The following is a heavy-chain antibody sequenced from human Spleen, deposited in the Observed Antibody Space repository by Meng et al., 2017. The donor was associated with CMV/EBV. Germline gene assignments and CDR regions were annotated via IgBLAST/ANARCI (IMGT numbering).Heavy chain of an antibody. J-gene: IGHJ3*02. D-gene: IGHD3-3*01. CDR2: TRFDGSDA. Sequence: GGSLRLSCTASGFTFSQYAMHWVRQAPGKGLEWVTFTRFDGSDAFYADSVRGRFTISRDNSKNPLYLQMNSLRTEDTAVYYCAKVAGLVRFFEGLSDDAFDIWGPGTMVTVSS. CDR1: GFTFSQYA. V-gene: IGHV3-30*02. CDR3: AKVAGLVRFFEGLSDDAFDI.